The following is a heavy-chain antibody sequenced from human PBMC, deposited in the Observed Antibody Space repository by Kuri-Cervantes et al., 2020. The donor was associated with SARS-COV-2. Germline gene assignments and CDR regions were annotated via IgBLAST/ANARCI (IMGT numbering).Heavy chain of an antibody. V-gene: IGHV4-34*01. CDR1: GGSFSGYY. CDR2: INHSGST. J-gene: IGHJ6*03. CDR3: ARGPGYNGYYYMDV. D-gene: IGHD5-24*01. Sequence: GSLRLSCAVYGGSFSGYYWSWIRQPPGKGLEWIGEINHSGSTNYNPSLKSRVTISVDTSKNQFSLKLSSVTAADTAVYYCARGPGYNGYYYMDVWGNGTTVTVSS.